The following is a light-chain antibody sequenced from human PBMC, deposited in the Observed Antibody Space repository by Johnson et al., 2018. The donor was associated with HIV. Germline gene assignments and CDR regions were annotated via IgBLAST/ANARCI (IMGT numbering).Light chain of an antibody. Sequence: HSVLTQPPSVSAAPGQKVTISCSGSSSNIGRNYVSWYQQLPGTAPKLLIFDNNKRPSGIPDRFSASKSGTSVTLGITGLQTGDEADYYCGTWDSSLSAEVFGTGTKVTVL. CDR2: DNN. CDR3: GTWDSSLSAEV. V-gene: IGLV1-51*01. J-gene: IGLJ1*01. CDR1: SSNIGRNY.